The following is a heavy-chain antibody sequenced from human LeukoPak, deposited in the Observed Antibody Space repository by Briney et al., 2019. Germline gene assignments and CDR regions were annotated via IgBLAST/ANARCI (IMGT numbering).Heavy chain of an antibody. V-gene: IGHV1-3*01. CDR3: ARDSGYFYFDY. D-gene: IGHD3-22*01. J-gene: IGHJ4*02. CDR2: INAGNGNT. CDR1: GYTFTSYV. Sequence: ASVKVSCKASGYTFTSYVVHWVRQAPGQRLEWMGWINAGNGNTKYSQKFQGRVTITRDTSASTAYMELSSLRSEDTAVFYCARDSGYFYFDYWGQGTLVTVSS.